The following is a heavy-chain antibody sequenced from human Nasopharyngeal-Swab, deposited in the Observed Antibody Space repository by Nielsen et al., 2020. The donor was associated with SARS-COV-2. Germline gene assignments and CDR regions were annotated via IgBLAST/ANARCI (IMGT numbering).Heavy chain of an antibody. CDR2: ISYDGSNK. V-gene: IGHV3-30-3*01. J-gene: IGHJ6*02. D-gene: IGHD2-2*01. CDR1: GFTFSSYA. Sequence: GESLKISCAASGFTFSSYAMHWVRQAPGKGLEWVAVISYDGSNKYYADSVKGRFTISRDNSKNTLYLQMNSLRAEDTAVYYCAADIVVLPAVNLGDYYALDVWGPGTTVTVSS. CDR3: AADIVVLPAVNLGDYYALDV.